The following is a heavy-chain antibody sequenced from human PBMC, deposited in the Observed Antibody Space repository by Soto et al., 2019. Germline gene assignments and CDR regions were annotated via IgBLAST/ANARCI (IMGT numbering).Heavy chain of an antibody. V-gene: IGHV1-18*01. J-gene: IGHJ4*02. Sequence: QIQLVQSGTEVRKPGASAKVSCKASGYTFTNSDVCWVRQTPGQGLEWMGWISPYSGKTNYARKFQGRVTMTTDTSTSTAYMEVRSLTSDDTAVYYCAREGLLLLPDYWGQGTLVTVSS. CDR2: ISPYSGKT. CDR3: AREGLLLLPDY. CDR1: GYTFTNSD. D-gene: IGHD3-22*01.